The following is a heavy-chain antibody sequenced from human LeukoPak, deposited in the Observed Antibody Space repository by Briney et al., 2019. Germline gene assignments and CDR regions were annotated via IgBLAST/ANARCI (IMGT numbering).Heavy chain of an antibody. CDR2: ISYDGSNK. D-gene: IGHD3-10*01. J-gene: IGHJ5*02. V-gene: IGHV3-30*04. CDR3: ARDAGYYGSGKGGFDP. CDR1: GFTFSSYA. Sequence: GGSLRLSCAASGFTFSSYAMHWVRRAPGKGLEWVAVISYDGSNKYYADSVKGRFTISRDNSKNTLYLQMNSLRAADTAVYYCARDAGYYGSGKGGFDPWGQGTLVTVSS.